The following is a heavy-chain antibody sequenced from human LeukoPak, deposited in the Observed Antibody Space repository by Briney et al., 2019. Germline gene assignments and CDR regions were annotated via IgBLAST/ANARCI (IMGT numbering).Heavy chain of an antibody. CDR3: ARASVENTLRIDDY. V-gene: IGHV1-2*02. D-gene: IGHD2-15*01. J-gene: IGHJ4*02. CDR2: ISPNSGGT. CDR1: GYTFSDNH. Sequence: GASVKVSCKASGYTFSDNHMYWIRQAPGQGLECMGWISPNSGGTNYAQKFQGRITMTGDTSITTAYMDLSRLKSDDTAVYYCARASVENTLRIDDYWGQGTLVTVSS.